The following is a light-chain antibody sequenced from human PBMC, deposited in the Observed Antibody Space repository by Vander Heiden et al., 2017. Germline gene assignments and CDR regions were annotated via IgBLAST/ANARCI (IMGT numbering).Light chain of an antibody. J-gene: IGKJ2*01. CDR3: QQYGSSPRT. V-gene: IGKV3-20*01. Sequence: EIVLPQSPGTLSLSPGERATLSCRVSQSVSSSIYGASSRATGIPDRFSGSGSGTDFTLTISRLEPEDFAVYYCQQYGSSPRTFGQGTKLEIK. CDR1: QSVSSS. CDR2: GAS.